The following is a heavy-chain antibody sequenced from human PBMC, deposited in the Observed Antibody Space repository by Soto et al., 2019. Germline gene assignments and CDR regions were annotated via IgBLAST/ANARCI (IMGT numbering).Heavy chain of an antibody. J-gene: IGHJ4*02. CDR2: INHSGST. CDR1: GGSFSGYY. CDR3: AREGGTHYYFDY. V-gene: IGHV4-34*01. D-gene: IGHD2-15*01. Sequence: SETLSLTCAVYGGSFSGYYWSWIRQPPGKGLEWIGEINHSGSTNYNPSLKSRVTISVDTSKNQFSLKLSSVTAADTAVYYCAREGGTHYYFDYWGQGTLVTVSS.